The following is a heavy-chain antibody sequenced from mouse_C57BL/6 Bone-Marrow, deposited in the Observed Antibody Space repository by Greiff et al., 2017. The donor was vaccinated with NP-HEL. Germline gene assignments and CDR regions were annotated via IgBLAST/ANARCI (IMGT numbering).Heavy chain of an antibody. CDR3: TRAILWAYYAMDY. Sequence: EVMLVESGEGLVKPGGSLKLSCAASGFTFSSYAMSWVRQTPEKRLEWVAYISSGGDYIYYADTVKGRFTISRDNARNTLYLQMSSLKSEDTAMYYCTRAILWAYYAMDYWGQGTSVTVSS. CDR1: GFTFSSYA. J-gene: IGHJ4*01. CDR2: ISSGGDYI. D-gene: IGHD1-1*02. V-gene: IGHV5-9-1*02.